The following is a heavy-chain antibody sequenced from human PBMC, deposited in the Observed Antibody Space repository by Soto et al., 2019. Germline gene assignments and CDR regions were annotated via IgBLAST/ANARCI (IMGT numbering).Heavy chain of an antibody. CDR1: GFTFSSYA. V-gene: IGHV3-23*01. Sequence: GGSLRLSCAASGFTFSSYAMSWVRQAPGKGLEWVSAISGSGGSTYYADSVKGRFTISRDNSKNTLYLQMNSLRAEDTAVYYCAKVITMVRGVIRAVGSRVAEESPHFDYWGQGTLVTVSS. CDR2: ISGSGGST. J-gene: IGHJ4*02. CDR3: AKVITMVRGVIRAVGSRVAEESPHFDY. D-gene: IGHD3-10*01.